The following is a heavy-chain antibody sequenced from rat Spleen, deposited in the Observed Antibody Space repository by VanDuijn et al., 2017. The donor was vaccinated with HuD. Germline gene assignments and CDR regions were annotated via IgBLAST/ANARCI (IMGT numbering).Heavy chain of an antibody. CDR3: ARPDYGYPFAY. J-gene: IGHJ3*01. CDR1: GFTFSDYY. D-gene: IGHD1-7*01. Sequence: EVQLVESDGGLVQPGRSLKLSCEASGFTFSDYYMAWVRQTPTKGLEWVATISYDGSRTYYRDSVKGRFTISRDNAKSTLYLQMDSLRSDDTATYYCARPDYGYPFAYWGQGTLVTVSS. CDR2: ISYDGSRT. V-gene: IGHV5-29*01.